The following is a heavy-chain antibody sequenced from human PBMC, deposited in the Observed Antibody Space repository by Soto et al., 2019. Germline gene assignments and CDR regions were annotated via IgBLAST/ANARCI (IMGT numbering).Heavy chain of an antibody. V-gene: IGHV3-74*01. D-gene: IGHD5-12*01. CDR2: ITPDGTSA. Sequence: EVQLVESGGGLVQPGGSVRLSCVTSGFTFSSYWMHWVRQAPGKGLMWVSRITPDGTSASYADSVKGRFSTSRDNAKNTLYLQMTGLRAEDTAIYYCARDLIIVDTPGDDFDYWGQGTLVAVSS. CDR1: GFTFSSYW. CDR3: ARDLIIVDTPGDDFDY. J-gene: IGHJ4*02.